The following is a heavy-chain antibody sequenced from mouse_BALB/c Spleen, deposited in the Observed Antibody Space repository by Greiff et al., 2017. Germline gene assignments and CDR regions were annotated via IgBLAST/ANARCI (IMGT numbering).Heavy chain of an antibody. J-gene: IGHJ4*01. CDR2: ILPGSGST. CDR3: ARERRDYAMDY. CDR1: GYTFSSYW. V-gene: IGHV1-9*01. D-gene: IGHD2-12*01. Sequence: QVQLKQSGAELMKPGASVKISCKATGYTFSSYWIEWVKQRPGHGLEWIGEILPGSGSTNYNEKFKGKATFTADTSSNTAYMQLSSLTSEDSAVYYCARERRDYAMDYWGQGTSVTVSS.